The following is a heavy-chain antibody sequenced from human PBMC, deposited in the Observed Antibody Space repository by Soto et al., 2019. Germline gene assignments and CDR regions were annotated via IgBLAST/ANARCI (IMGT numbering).Heavy chain of an antibody. J-gene: IGHJ6*02. CDR3: AKRLSGSDYYYYGMDV. CDR2: ISYDGSNK. V-gene: IGHV3-30*18. Sequence: QVQLVESGGGVVQPGRSLRLSCAASGFTFSSYGMHWVRQAPGKGLEWVAVISYDGSNKYYADSVKGRFTISRDNSKNTLYLQMNSLRAEDTAVYYCAKRLSGSDYYYYGMDVWGQGTTVTVSS. CDR1: GFTFSSYG. D-gene: IGHD1-26*01.